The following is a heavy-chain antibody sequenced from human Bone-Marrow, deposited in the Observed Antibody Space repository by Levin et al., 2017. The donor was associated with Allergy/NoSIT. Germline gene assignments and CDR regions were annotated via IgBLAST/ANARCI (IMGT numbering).Heavy chain of an antibody. Sequence: GESLKISCAASGFTVSRRYMNWVRQAPGKGLEWVSTIFSGGNIYYADSVKGRFTISRDISKNTLYLQMNSLRVEDTAVYYCTGEGDGMDVWGQGTTVTVSS. J-gene: IGHJ6*02. V-gene: IGHV3-53*01. CDR3: TGEGDGMDV. CDR2: IFSGGNI. CDR1: GFTVSRRY.